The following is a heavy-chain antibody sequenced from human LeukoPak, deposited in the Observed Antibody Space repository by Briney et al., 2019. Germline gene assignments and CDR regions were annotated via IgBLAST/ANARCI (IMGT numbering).Heavy chain of an antibody. D-gene: IGHD5-12*01. CDR2: ISSSSSYI. V-gene: IGHV3-21*01. J-gene: IGHJ4*02. Sequence: GGSLRLSCAASGFTFSSYSMNWVRQAPGKGLEWVSSISSSSSYIYYADSVKGRFTISRDNAKNSLYLQMNSLRAEDTAVYYCARRGDYSGYDTAPFDYWGQGPLVTVSS. CDR3: ARRGDYSGYDTAPFDY. CDR1: GFTFSSYS.